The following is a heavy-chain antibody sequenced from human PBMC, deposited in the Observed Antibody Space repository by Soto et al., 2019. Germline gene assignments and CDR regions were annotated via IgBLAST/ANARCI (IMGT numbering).Heavy chain of an antibody. J-gene: IGHJ4*02. CDR3: AKDQRDEIVLVPAAMDY. CDR1: GFTFINYG. CDR2: ISYDGSNK. D-gene: IGHD2-2*01. V-gene: IGHV3-30*18. Sequence: QVQLVESGGGVVQPGRSLRHSCAASGFTFINYGMNWVRQAPGKGLEWVAIISYDGSNKYYADSVKGRFTISRDNSKNTLYLQMNSLRAEDTAVYYCAKDQRDEIVLVPAAMDYWGQGTLVTVSS.